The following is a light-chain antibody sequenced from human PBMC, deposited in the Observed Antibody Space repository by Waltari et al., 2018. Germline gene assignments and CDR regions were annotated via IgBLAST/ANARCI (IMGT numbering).Light chain of an antibody. CDR1: SSAICGYQY. CDR3: ASYTSSGTLV. V-gene: IGLV2-14*01. CDR2: EVS. J-gene: IGLJ3*02. Sequence: QSALTQPASVSGSPGQSITISCPGTSSAICGYQYVSWYQQPPGRAPKLILYEVSDRPSGISYRFSGSKSGSTASLTIAGLQAEDEGHYYCASYTSSGTLVFGGGTELTVL.